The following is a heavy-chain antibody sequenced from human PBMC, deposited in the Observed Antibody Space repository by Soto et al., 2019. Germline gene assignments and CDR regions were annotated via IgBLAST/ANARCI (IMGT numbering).Heavy chain of an antibody. Sequence: EVQLVESGGGLLQPGGSLRLSCAASGFTFTTYSMHWVRQAPGKGLVWVSRINGDGSNTAYADSVKGRFTISRANAKITVYLQLSSLRAQDTAVYYCGRDGSGLIALDYWGQGTLVTVSS. CDR3: GRDGSGLIALDY. D-gene: IGHD3-10*01. J-gene: IGHJ4*02. CDR1: GFTFTTYS. CDR2: INGDGSNT. V-gene: IGHV3-74*01.